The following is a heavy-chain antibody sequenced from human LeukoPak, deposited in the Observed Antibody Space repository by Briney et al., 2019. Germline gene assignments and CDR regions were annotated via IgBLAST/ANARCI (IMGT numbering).Heavy chain of an antibody. J-gene: IGHJ6*03. Sequence: GGSLRLSCAASGFTFSSYWMSWVRQAPGKGLEWVANIKQDGSEKYYVDSVKGRFTISRDNAKNSLYLQMNSLRAEDTAVYYCARDVSSSWYSWYYYYYMDVWGKGTTVTISS. D-gene: IGHD6-13*01. V-gene: IGHV3-7*01. CDR2: IKQDGSEK. CDR3: ARDVSSSWYSWYYYYYMDV. CDR1: GFTFSSYW.